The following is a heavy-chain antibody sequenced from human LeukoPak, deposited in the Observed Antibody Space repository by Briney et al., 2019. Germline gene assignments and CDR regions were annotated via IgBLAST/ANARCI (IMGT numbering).Heavy chain of an antibody. Sequence: SETLSLTCAVYGGSFSDYYWSWIRQTPGKGLEWIGEINHSGSTSYNSSLKSRVTISVDTCKNQFSLKLSSVTAADTAVYYCASFGVEGITIFGVVPSPSWGQGTLVTVSS. V-gene: IGHV4-34*01. CDR3: ASFGVEGITIFGVVPSPS. CDR2: INHSGST. CDR1: GGSFSDYY. J-gene: IGHJ4*02. D-gene: IGHD3-3*01.